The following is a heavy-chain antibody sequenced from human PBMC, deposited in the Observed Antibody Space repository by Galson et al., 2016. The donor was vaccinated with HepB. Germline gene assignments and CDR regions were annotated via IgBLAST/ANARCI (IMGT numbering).Heavy chain of an antibody. CDR1: GFTFNSYP. Sequence: SLRLSCAASGFTFNSYPIHWVRQAPGKGLEWLALISSDGFRTRYADSVTGRFPISRDNSKSTVYLHMDSLRPEDTAIYYCAKDAYYGDYALDYWGQGSLGTVSS. CDR2: ISSDGFRT. CDR3: AKDAYYGDYALDY. D-gene: IGHD4-17*01. V-gene: IGHV3-30-3*02. J-gene: IGHJ4*02.